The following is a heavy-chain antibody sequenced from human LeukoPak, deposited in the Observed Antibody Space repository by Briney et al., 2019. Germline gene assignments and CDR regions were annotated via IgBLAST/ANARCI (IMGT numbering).Heavy chain of an antibody. CDR1: GFTFSSYS. J-gene: IGHJ4*02. Sequence: GGSLRLSCAASGFTFSSYSMNWVRQAPGKGLEWVSYISSSSSTIYYADSVKGRFTISRDNAKNSLYLQMNSLRAEDTAVYYCASVPLLRYFDWLEGFDYWGQGTLVTVSS. V-gene: IGHV3-48*01. D-gene: IGHD3-9*01. CDR3: ASVPLLRYFDWLEGFDY. CDR2: ISSSSSTI.